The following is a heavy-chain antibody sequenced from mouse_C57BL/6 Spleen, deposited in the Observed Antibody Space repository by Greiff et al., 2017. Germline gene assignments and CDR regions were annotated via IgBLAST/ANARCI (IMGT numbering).Heavy chain of an antibody. J-gene: IGHJ1*03. CDR3: ARSNDYDWYFDV. V-gene: IGHV1-52*01. CDR1: GYTFTSYW. Sequence: QVQLKQPGAELVRPGSSVKLSCKASGYTFTSYWMHWVKQRPIQGLEWIGNIDPSDSETHYNQKFKDKATLTVDKSSSTAYMQLSSLTSEDSAVYYCARSNDYDWYFDVWGTGTTVTVSS. CDR2: IDPSDSET. D-gene: IGHD2-4*01.